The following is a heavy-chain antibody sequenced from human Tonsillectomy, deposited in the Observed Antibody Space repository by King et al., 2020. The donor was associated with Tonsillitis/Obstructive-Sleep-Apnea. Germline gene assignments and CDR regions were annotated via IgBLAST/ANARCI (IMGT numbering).Heavy chain of an antibody. J-gene: IGHJ6*03. Sequence: QLQESGPGLVKPSETLSLTCTVSGGSVSSNTFYWGWVRQPPGKGLEWIGSGYYNGDTYYNPSLESRVTIYVDTSTNQLSLNLRSVTAAETAVYFCARQTPLHRDYYYYMDVWGTGTTVTVSS. CDR1: GGSVSSNTFY. D-gene: IGHD4-11*01. V-gene: IGHV4-39*01. CDR3: ARQTPLHRDYYYYMDV. CDR2: GYYNGDT.